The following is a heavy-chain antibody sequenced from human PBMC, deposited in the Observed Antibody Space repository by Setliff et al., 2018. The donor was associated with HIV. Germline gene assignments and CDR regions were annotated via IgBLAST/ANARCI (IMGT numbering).Heavy chain of an antibody. V-gene: IGHV5-51*01. D-gene: IGHD3-22*01. Sequence: GESLKISCRYYGYSFTSHWIGWVRQMPGKGLQWMGILYPGDSDTKYSPSFQGQVTISADKSMSTAYLQWNSLKASDTAMYYCARHISYDGSEDQSRGYTFGPRTDYHYYYIDVWGKGTTVTVSS. CDR3: ARHISYDGSEDQSRGYTFGPRTDYHYYYIDV. J-gene: IGHJ6*03. CDR1: GYSFTSHW. CDR2: LYPGDSDT.